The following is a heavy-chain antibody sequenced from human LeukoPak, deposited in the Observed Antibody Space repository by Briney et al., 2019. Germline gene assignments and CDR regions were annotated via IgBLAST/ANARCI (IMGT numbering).Heavy chain of an antibody. CDR1: GGSISSYY. CDR3: ARAIAARPRELDY. D-gene: IGHD6-6*01. J-gene: IGHJ4*02. CDR2: IYYSGST. V-gene: IGHV4-59*06. Sequence: PSETLSLTCTVSGGSISSYYWSWIRQPPGKGLEWIGYIYYSGSTYYNPSLKSRVTISVDTSKNQFSLKLSSVTAADTAVYYCARAIAARPRELDYWGQGTLVTVSS.